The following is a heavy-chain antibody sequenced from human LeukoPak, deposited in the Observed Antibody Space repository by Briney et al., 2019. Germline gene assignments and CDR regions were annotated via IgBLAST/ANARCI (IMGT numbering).Heavy chain of an antibody. J-gene: IGHJ4*02. CDR3: ALPLRDGDFYFDY. V-gene: IGHV3-72*01. Sequence: PGGSLRLSCAASGFTFSDHYMDWVRQAPGKGLEWVGRTRNKAKSYTTEYAASVKGRFTISRDDSKNSLYLQMNSLKTEDTAVYYCALPLRDGDFYFDYWGQGALVTVSS. D-gene: IGHD4-17*01. CDR2: TRNKAKSYTT. CDR1: GFTFSDHY.